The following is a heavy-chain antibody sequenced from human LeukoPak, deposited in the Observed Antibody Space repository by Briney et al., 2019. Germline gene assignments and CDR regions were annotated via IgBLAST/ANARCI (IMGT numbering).Heavy chain of an antibody. V-gene: IGHV4-30-4*01. CDR2: IYDSGST. Sequence: SETLSLTCAVSGASTRNGDYYWSWIRQPPGKGLEWIGYIYDSGSTYYNPSLKSRITISVDTSENRFSLKLSSVTATDTAVCYCARDCSGGSCYGAFDIWGQGTMVTVSS. CDR1: GASTRNGDYY. D-gene: IGHD2-15*01. J-gene: IGHJ3*02. CDR3: ARDCSGGSCYGAFDI.